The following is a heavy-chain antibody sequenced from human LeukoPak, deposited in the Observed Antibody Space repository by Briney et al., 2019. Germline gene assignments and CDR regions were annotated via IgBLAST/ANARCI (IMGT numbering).Heavy chain of an antibody. J-gene: IGHJ4*02. CDR3: ARDGSVAGRHRSDY. Sequence: ASVKVSCKASGYTFTDYYIHWVRQAPGQGLEWMGRINPDSGGTNYAQNFQGRVTMTRDTSITTAYMELNRVRSDDTAVYYCARDGSVAGRHRSDYWGPGTLVTVSS. CDR2: INPDSGGT. CDR1: GYTFTDYY. V-gene: IGHV1-2*06. D-gene: IGHD6-19*01.